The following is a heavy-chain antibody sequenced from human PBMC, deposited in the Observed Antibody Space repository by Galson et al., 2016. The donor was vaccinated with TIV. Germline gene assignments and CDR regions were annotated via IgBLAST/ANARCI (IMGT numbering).Heavy chain of an antibody. Sequence: ETLSLTCSVSGGSITDDHWTWIPQPPGKEFEWIGYLYYGGSTNFNPSLESRVTMSIDSSKNQLSLKLRSANAADTAFYYCARVDNGHASRFDPWGQGTLVIVSS. D-gene: IGHD1-20*01. CDR3: ARVDNGHASRFDP. V-gene: IGHV4-59*01. CDR2: LYYGGST. J-gene: IGHJ5*02. CDR1: GGSITDDH.